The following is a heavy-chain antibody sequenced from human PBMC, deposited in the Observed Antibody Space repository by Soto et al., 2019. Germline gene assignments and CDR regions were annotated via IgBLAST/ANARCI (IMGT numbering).Heavy chain of an antibody. D-gene: IGHD5-18*01. CDR3: ARHMGPVYRYGVWDY. CDR1: GGSISSSSYY. J-gene: IGHJ4*02. CDR2: IYYSGST. Sequence: QLQLQESGPGLVKPSETLSLTCTVSGGSISSSSYYWGWIRQPPGKGLEWIGSIYYSGSTYYNPSLINRVTRHVDTSNIHSSLKLSAGADADTAVYYCARHMGPVYRYGVWDYWGQGTLVTGSS. V-gene: IGHV4-39*01.